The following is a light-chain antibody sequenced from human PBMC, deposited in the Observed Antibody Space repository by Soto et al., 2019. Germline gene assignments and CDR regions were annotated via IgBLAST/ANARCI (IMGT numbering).Light chain of an antibody. CDR1: QTLSNSF. V-gene: IGKV3-20*01. CDR3: QQYGTSEII. CDR2: DTS. Sequence: EIVLTQSPCTLSLSPGERATLSCRASQTLSNSFIAWYQQKPGQAPRLLIYDTSSRATGVPDRYSASGSGTDFTLTISRLEPEDFAVFFCQQYGTSEIIFGQGTDWRL. J-gene: IGKJ5*01.